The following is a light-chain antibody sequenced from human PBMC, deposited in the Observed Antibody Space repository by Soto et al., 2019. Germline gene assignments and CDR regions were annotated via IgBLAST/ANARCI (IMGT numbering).Light chain of an antibody. CDR3: QSFDSSRGDYV. V-gene: IGLV1-40*01. CDR1: SSNIGAGYD. CDR2: RND. Sequence: QSVLTQPPSVSGAPGQRVTISCTGSSSNIGAGYDVHWYQQLPGTAPKLLIYRNDNRPSGVPDRLSGSKSGTSASLAITGLLAEDEADYYCQSFDSSRGDYVFGTGTKVTVL. J-gene: IGLJ1*01.